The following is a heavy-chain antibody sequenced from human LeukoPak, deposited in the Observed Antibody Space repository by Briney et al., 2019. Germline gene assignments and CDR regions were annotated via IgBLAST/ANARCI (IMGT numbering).Heavy chain of an antibody. CDR1: GGSIDSYY. CDR3: AGARANWFDP. D-gene: IGHD3-10*01. V-gene: IGHV4-39*01. CDR2: IYYSGST. Sequence: KASETLSLTCTVSGGSIDSYYWGWIRQPPGKGLEWIGSIYYSGSTYYNPSLKSRVTISVDTSKNQFSLKLSSVTAADTAVYYCAGARANWFDPWGQGTLVTVSS. J-gene: IGHJ5*02.